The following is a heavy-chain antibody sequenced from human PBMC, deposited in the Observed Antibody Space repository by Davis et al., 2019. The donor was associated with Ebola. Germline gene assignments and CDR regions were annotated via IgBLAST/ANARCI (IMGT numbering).Heavy chain of an antibody. CDR2: ISSSSNYI. CDR1: GFNVHTHF. J-gene: IGHJ2*01. CDR3: VRDPALVVTGGGWFFGL. V-gene: IGHV3-21*01. Sequence: PGGSLRLSCVASGFNVHTHFMTWVRQAPGKGLEWVSFISSSSNYIYYADSVKGRFTVSRDNAKNSLYLQMNSLRAEDTAVYYCVRDPALVVTGGGWFFGLWGRGTLVTVSS. D-gene: IGHD2-21*02.